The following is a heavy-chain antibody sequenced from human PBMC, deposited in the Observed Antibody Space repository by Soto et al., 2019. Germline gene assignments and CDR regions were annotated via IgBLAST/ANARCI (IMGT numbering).Heavy chain of an antibody. Sequence: FSSYAMTWVRQAPGKGLEWVSAISGGDGSPSYADSVKGRFTISRDNSKNTLYLHMNSLRADDTAAYYCAKWHTYNYDSLAFSGFDCWGQGTQVTVSS. V-gene: IGHV3-23*01. D-gene: IGHD3-16*01. J-gene: IGHJ4*02. CDR1: FSSYA. CDR3: AKWHTYNYDSLAFSGFDC. CDR2: ISGGDGSP.